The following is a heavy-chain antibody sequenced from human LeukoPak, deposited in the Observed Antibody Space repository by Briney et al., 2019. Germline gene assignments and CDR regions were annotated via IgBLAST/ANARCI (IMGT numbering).Heavy chain of an antibody. D-gene: IGHD5-12*01. CDR3: ARVSGYDWESFYDY. Sequence: ASVKVSCKASGYTFTSYYMHWVRQAPGQGLEWMGIINPSGGSTRYAQKFQGRVTMTRDMSTSTVHMELSSLRSEDTAMYYCARVSGYDWESFYDYWGQGSLVTVSS. V-gene: IGHV1-46*01. CDR2: INPSGGST. J-gene: IGHJ4*02. CDR1: GYTFTSYY.